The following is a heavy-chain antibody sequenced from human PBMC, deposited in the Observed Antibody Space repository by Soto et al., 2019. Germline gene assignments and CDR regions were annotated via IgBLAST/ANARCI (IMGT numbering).Heavy chain of an antibody. D-gene: IGHD3-22*01. CDR3: ARSPDSSGYYPRWYYYGMDV. CDR2: IYHSGST. Sequence: PSETLSLTCAVSGGSISSGGYSWSWIRQPPGKGLEWIGYIYHSGSTYYNPSLKSRVTISVDRSKNQFSLKLSSVTAADTAVYYCARSPDSSGYYPRWYYYGMDVWGQGTTVTSP. CDR1: GGSISSGGYS. J-gene: IGHJ6*02. V-gene: IGHV4-30-2*01.